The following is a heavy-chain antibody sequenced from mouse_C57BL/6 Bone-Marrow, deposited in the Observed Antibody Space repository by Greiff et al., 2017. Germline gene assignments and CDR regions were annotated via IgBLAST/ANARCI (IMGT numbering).Heavy chain of an antibody. D-gene: IGHD2-5*01. CDR2: INPSSGYT. V-gene: IGHV1-4*01. CDR1: GYTFTSYT. Sequence: VKLVESGAELARPGASVKMSCKASGYTFTSYTMHWVKQRPGQGLEWIGYINPSSGYTKYNQKFKDKATLTADKSSSTAYMQLSSLTSEDSAVYYCARYKIAYYSNYGDCDYWGQGTTLTVSS. CDR3: ARYKIAYYSNYGDCDY. J-gene: IGHJ2*01.